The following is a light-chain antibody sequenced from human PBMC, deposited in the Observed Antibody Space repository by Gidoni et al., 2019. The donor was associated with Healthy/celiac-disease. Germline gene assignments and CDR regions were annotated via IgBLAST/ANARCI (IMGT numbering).Light chain of an antibody. V-gene: IGKV3-15*01. Sequence: EIVMTQSPATLSVSPGERAPLPCRASQSVSSHLAWYQQKPGQAPRRLIYGASTRATRTPATCSGTGSVREFTLTISSLQSEDFSVYYCQQYNNWLCVTFGQXTKVEIK. CDR3: QQYNNWLCVT. CDR2: GAS. CDR1: QSVSSH. J-gene: IGKJ1*01.